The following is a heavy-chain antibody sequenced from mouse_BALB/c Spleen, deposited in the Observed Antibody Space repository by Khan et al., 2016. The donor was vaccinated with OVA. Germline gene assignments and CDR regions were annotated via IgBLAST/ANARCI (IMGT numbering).Heavy chain of an antibody. Sequence: QVQLKESGAELVKPGASVRLSCKASGYTFTSYYLYWVKQRPGQGLEWIGDINPSTGDTNFNEKFKSKATLTVDKSSSTAYIQLNSLTSEDSAVYYCTRSGYGSFAYWGQGTLVTVSA. CDR2: INPSTGDT. CDR3: TRSGYGSFAY. J-gene: IGHJ3*01. V-gene: IGHV1S81*02. D-gene: IGHD2-2*01. CDR1: GYTFTSYY.